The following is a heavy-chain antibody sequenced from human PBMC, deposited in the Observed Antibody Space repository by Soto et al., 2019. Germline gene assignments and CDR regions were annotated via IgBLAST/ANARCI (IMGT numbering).Heavy chain of an antibody. CDR3: ARDGGQQLPTRGIFDY. Sequence: ASVKVSRKASCYTFTNYGIRLVRQAPGQGLEWMGWISAYNGNTNYAQKLQGRVTMTTDTSTSTAYMELRSLRSDDTAVYYCARDGGQQLPTRGIFDYWGQGTLVTVSS. V-gene: IGHV1-18*01. CDR2: ISAYNGNT. D-gene: IGHD6-13*01. CDR1: CYTFTNYG. J-gene: IGHJ4*02.